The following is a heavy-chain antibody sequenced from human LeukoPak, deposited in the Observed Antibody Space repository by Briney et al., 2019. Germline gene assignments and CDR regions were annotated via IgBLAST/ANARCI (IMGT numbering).Heavy chain of an antibody. J-gene: IGHJ6*02. CDR2: INPNSGGT. CDR1: GYTFTGYY. V-gene: IGHV1-2*02. D-gene: IGHD6-6*01. Sequence: ASVKVSCKASGYTFTGYYMHWVRQAPGQGLEWMGWINPNSGGTNYAQKFQGRVTMTRDTSISTAYMELSRLRPDDTAVYYCASTEYSSSSIHYYGMDVWGQGTTVTVSS. CDR3: ASTEYSSSSIHYYGMDV.